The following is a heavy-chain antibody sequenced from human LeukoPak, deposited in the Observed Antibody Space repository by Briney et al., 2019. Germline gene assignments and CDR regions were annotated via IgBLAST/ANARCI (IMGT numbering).Heavy chain of an antibody. Sequence: GGSLSLSCAASGFTFSSYAMSWVRQAPAKGLEWVSSISTSGGSTYYADSVKGRFTISRDNSKNTLLLQMNSLRAEDTAVYYCAKATTASPRNFDYWGQGTLVTVSS. CDR2: ISTSGGST. D-gene: IGHD2-21*02. V-gene: IGHV3-23*01. CDR1: GFTFSSYA. J-gene: IGHJ4*02. CDR3: AKATTASPRNFDY.